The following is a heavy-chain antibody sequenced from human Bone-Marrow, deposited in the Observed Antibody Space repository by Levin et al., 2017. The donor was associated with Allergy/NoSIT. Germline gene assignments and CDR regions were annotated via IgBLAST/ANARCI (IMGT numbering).Heavy chain of an antibody. CDR1: GGSISGGGYY. CDR3: ARFNGYDFDY. D-gene: IGHD5-12*01. V-gene: IGHV4-31*03. CDR2: IYYSGNT. Sequence: PSETLSLTCTVSGGSISGGGYYWSWIRQHPGKGLEWIGYIYYSGNTYYNPSLKSRVIISVVTSENQLSLKLTSVTVADTAVYYCARFNGYDFDYWGQGTLVTVSS. J-gene: IGHJ4*02.